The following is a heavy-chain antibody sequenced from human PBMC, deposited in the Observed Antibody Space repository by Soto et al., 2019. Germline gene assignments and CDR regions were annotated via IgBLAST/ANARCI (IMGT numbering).Heavy chain of an antibody. J-gene: IGHJ6*04. CDR2: ISYDGSNK. Sequence: GGSLRLSCSASGFTFSSYSMHWVRHAPCKGLEWVAVISYDGSNKYYADSVKGRFTIFRDNSNNTVFLQMNSLRAEDTAVYYCVGQARSMLRQYYGMVVWGKGNAVTVYS. CDR3: VGQARSMLRQYYGMVV. CDR1: GFTFSSYS. V-gene: IGHV3-30-3*01. D-gene: IGHD2-8*01.